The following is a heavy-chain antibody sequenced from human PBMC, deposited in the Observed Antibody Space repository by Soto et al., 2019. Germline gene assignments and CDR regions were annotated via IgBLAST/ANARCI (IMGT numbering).Heavy chain of an antibody. J-gene: IGHJ4*02. V-gene: IGHV3-11*01. CDR2: ISSSGSTI. CDR1: GFTFSDYY. Sequence: GGSLRLSCAASGFTFSDYYMSWIRQAPGKGLEWVSYISSSGSTIYYADSVKGRFTISRDNAKNSLYLQMNSLRAEDTAVYYCARVLTMIVVEYYFDYWGQGTLVTVSS. CDR3: ARVLTMIVVEYYFDY. D-gene: IGHD3-22*01.